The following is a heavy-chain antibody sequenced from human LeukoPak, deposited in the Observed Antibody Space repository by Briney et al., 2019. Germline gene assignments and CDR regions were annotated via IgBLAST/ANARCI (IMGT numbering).Heavy chain of an antibody. D-gene: IGHD4-23*01. CDR2: INQDGSEK. CDR1: GLTLSSYW. V-gene: IGHV3-7*01. CDR3: ARGGYSGGFDI. Sequence: GGSLRLSCVASGLTLSSYWMAWVRQTPGKGLEWVAHINQDGSEKYYVDSVKGRFTMSGDTAKNSLYLHVNSLRAEDTAVYYCARGGYSGGFDIWAQGTMVTVSS. J-gene: IGHJ3*02.